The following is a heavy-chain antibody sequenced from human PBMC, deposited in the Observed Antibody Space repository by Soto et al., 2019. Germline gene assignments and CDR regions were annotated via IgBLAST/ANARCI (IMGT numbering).Heavy chain of an antibody. D-gene: IGHD5-12*01. CDR3: ARIRGGYDIYYYGMDV. CDR1: GFSLSTSGMC. CDR2: IDWDDDK. J-gene: IGHJ6*02. V-gene: IGHV2-70*11. Sequence: SGPTLVNPTQTLTLTCTFSGFSLSTSGMCVSWIRQPPGKALEWLARIDWDDDKYYSTSLKTRLTISKDTSKNQVVLTMTNMDPVDTATYYCARIRGGYDIYYYGMDVWGQGTKVTVSS.